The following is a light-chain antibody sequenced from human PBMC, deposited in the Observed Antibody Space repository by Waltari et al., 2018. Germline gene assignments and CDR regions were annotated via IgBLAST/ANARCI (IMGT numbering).Light chain of an antibody. V-gene: IGLV3-19*01. CDR1: SPNNYF. CDR3: NSRDSSGDLMV. J-gene: IGLJ2*01. Sequence: SSEPTQDPAVSVALGQTVRITCQGDSPNNYFVSWYQKKPGQAPVVVINEKNNRPSGIPDRFSASSSGNKASLTITGAQAEDEGDYYCNSRDSSGDLMVFGGGTKLTVL. CDR2: EKN.